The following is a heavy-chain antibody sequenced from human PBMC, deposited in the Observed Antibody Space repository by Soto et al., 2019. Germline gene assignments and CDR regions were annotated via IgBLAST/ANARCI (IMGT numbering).Heavy chain of an antibody. J-gene: IGHJ4*02. D-gene: IGHD5-12*01. Sequence: PSETLSLTCSVSGDSVRSGDYHWSWIWQPPGKGLEWIGYISSSGGTNYNPSLESRATISVDKSKNEFSLRLKSVTAADTAVYYCTKNSAYALDYWGPGTLVTVSS. CDR3: TKNSAYALDY. CDR2: ISSSGGT. V-gene: IGHV4-61*08. CDR1: GDSVRSGDYH.